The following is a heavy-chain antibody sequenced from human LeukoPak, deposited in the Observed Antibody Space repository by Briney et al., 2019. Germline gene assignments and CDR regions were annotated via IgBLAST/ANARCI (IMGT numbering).Heavy chain of an antibody. V-gene: IGHV3-9*03. CDR3: AKGAYSSSSGRRYYYYMDV. CDR1: GFTFDDYA. D-gene: IGHD6-6*01. J-gene: IGHJ6*03. CDR2: INWNSGSI. Sequence: GGSLRLSCAASGFTFDDYAMHWVRQAPGKGLEWVSGINWNSGSIGYADSVKGRFTISRDNAKKSLYLQMNSLRAEDMALYYCAKGAYSSSSGRRYYYYMDVWGKGTTVTVSS.